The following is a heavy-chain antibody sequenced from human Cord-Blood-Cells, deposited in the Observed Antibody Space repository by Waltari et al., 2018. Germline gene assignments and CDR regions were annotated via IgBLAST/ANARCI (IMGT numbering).Heavy chain of an antibody. CDR3: AKEGNAYFDY. D-gene: IGHD4-4*01. CDR2: IRYDGSNK. CDR1: GFTFSSYG. J-gene: IGHJ4*02. Sequence: QVQLVESGGGVVQPGGSLRLSCAASGFTFSSYGMHWVRQAPGKGLEWGAFIRYDGSNKYYADSVKGRFTISRDNSKNTLYLQMNSLRAEDTAVYYCAKEGNAYFDYWGQGTLVTVSS. V-gene: IGHV3-30*02.